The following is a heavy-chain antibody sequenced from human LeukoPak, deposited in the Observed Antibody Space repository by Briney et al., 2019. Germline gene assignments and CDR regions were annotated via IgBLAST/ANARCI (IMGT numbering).Heavy chain of an antibody. CDR3: ARDRSVDFFDF. CDR1: GFTFKNYG. V-gene: IGHV3-33*01. Sequence: PGGSLRLSCAASGFTFKNYGMHWVRQAPGKGLEWVAVIWYDGSSKYYADSVKGRFTISRDNSKNTLYLQMNTLRAEDTAIYYCARDRSVDFFDFWGQGTLVTVSS. D-gene: IGHD5-12*01. J-gene: IGHJ4*02. CDR2: IWYDGSSK.